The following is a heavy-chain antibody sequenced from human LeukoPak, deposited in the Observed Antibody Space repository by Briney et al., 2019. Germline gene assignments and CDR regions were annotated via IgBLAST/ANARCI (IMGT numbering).Heavy chain of an antibody. Sequence: GGSLRLSCAASGFTFSSYGMHWVRQAPGKGLEWVAFIRYDGSNKYYADSVKGRFTISRDNSKNTLYLQMNSLRAEDTAVYYCARDQGSVYDVSHDYWGQGTLVTVSS. V-gene: IGHV3-30*02. D-gene: IGHD1-14*01. J-gene: IGHJ4*02. CDR2: IRYDGSNK. CDR3: ARDQGSVYDVSHDY. CDR1: GFTFSSYG.